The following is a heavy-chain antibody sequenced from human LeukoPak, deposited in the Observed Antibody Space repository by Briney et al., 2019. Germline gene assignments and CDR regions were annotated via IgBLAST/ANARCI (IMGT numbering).Heavy chain of an antibody. CDR3: ARERITGTTQAFDY. V-gene: IGHV4-39*07. D-gene: IGHD1-20*01. CDR1: GGSISSSNYY. J-gene: IGHJ4*02. Sequence: PSETLSLTCSVSGGSISSSNYYWVWIRQPPGRGLEWIGTMFHSGSSEYNPSLKSRVTIFADMSKNQFSLKLSSVTAADTAVYYCARERITGTTQAFDYWGQGTLVTVSS. CDR2: MFHSGSS.